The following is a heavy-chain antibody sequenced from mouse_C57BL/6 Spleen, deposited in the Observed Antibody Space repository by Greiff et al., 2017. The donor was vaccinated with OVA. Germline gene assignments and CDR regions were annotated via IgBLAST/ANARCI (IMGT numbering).Heavy chain of an antibody. V-gene: IGHV1-19*01. CDR1: GYTFTDYY. CDR3: ASQLTVPFDY. J-gene: IGHJ2*01. D-gene: IGHD3-3*01. Sequence: EVQLQQSGPVLVKPGASVKMSCKASGYTFTDYYMNWVKQSLGKSLEWIGVINPYNGGTSYNQKFKGKATLTVDKSSSTAYMELNSLTSEDSAVYYCASQLTVPFDYWGQGTTLTVSA. CDR2: INPYNGGT.